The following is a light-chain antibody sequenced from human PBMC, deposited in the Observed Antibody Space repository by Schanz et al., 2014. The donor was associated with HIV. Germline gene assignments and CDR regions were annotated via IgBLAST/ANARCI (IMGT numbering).Light chain of an antibody. CDR2: EGS. Sequence: QSALTQPASVSGSPGQSITISCTGPSSDVGSYNLVSWYQQHPGKAPKLMIYEGSKRPSGVPDRFSGSKSGNTASLTISGLQAEDEGDYYCSSYAGSNNWVFGGGTKLTVL. CDR3: SSYAGSNNWV. J-gene: IGLJ3*02. V-gene: IGLV2-14*02. CDR1: SSDVGSYNL.